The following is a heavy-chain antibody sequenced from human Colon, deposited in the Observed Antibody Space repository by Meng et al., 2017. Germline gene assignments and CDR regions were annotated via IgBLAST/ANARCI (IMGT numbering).Heavy chain of an antibody. CDR1: GGSVSSASYY. J-gene: IGHJ4*02. Sequence: QEQREEAGPGLGRPLDTLSLNCNVSGGSVSSASYYWSWIRQPPGKGLEWIGLIHYSGSRNYNPSLKSRVTMSVDTSKNQVSLRLTSVTAADTAVYYCARFYGSGTFEVHDYWGQGTLVTVSS. CDR3: ARFYGSGTFEVHDY. CDR2: IHYSGSR. D-gene: IGHD3-10*01. V-gene: IGHV4-61*01.